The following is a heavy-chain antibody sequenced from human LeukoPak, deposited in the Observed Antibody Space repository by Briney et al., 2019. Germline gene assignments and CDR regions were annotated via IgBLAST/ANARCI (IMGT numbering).Heavy chain of an antibody. CDR3: ARADTAMVKCFDY. V-gene: IGHV6-1*01. J-gene: IGHJ4*02. Sequence: SQTLSLTCAISGDSVSSSSASWNWIRQSPSRGLEWLGRTYYRSKWSNDYAVFVKSRITINPDTSKNQFSLHLNSVTPEDTAVYYCARADTAMVKCFDYRAQGTLVTVSS. D-gene: IGHD5-18*01. CDR2: TYYRSKWSN. CDR1: GDSVSSSSAS.